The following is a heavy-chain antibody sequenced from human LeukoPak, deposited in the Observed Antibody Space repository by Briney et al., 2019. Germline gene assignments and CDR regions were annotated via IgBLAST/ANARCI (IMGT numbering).Heavy chain of an antibody. CDR1: GYTFSIYN. J-gene: IGHJ4*02. CDR3: AREGVAGTGLDF. CDR2: LNPSGGT. D-gene: IGHD6-13*01. Sequence: PMASVKVSCKASGYTFSIYNMHWVRQAPGQGLEWVGILNPSGGTSYAQNLQGRITMTRDTSTSTLYMELSSLRSEDTAVYYCAREGVAGTGLDFWGRGTLVTVSS. V-gene: IGHV1-46*01.